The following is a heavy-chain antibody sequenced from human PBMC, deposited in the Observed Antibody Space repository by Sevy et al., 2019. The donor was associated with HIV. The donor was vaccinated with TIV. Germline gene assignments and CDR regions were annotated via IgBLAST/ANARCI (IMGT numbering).Heavy chain of an antibody. CDR2: IWNDRSNK. Sequence: GGSLRLSCAASGFTFSSFGMHWVRQAPGRGLEWVAVIWNDRSNKHYADSVKGRFTISRDNSKNTLYLHMNSLRAEDTAVYYCASLPNNYYDSSGYSGKDAFDIWGQRTMVTVSS. D-gene: IGHD3-22*01. J-gene: IGHJ3*02. CDR3: ASLPNNYYDSSGYSGKDAFDI. CDR1: GFTFSSFG. V-gene: IGHV3-33*01.